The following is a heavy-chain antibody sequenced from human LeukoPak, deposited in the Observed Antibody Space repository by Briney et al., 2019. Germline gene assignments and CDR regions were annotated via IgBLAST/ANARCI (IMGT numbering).Heavy chain of an antibody. CDR2: IYDSGST. D-gene: IGHD3-10*01. J-gene: IGHJ4*02. CDR3: SYGSGSYYNFFDY. Sequence: SETLSLTCTVSGGSIGSYYWSWIRQPPGKGLEWIGYIYDSGSTNYNPSLKSRVTISVDTSKNQFSLKLSSVTAADTAVYYCSYGSGSYYNFFDYWGQGTLVTVSS. V-gene: IGHV4-59*01. CDR1: GGSIGSYY.